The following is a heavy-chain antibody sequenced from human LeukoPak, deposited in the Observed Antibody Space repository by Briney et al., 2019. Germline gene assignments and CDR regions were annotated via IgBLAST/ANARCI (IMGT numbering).Heavy chain of an antibody. CDR2: IYYSGST. CDR1: GGSISSYY. CDR3: ARSLVVVVAATGHWFDP. D-gene: IGHD2-15*01. J-gene: IGHJ5*02. Sequence: SETLSLTCTVSGGSISSYYWSWIRQPPGKGLEWIGYIYYSGSTNYNPSLKSRVTISVDTSKNQFSLKLSSVTAADTAVYYCARSLVVVVAATGHWFDPWGQGTLVTVSS. V-gene: IGHV4-59*08.